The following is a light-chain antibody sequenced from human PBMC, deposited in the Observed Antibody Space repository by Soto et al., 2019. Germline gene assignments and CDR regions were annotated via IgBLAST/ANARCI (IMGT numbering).Light chain of an antibody. CDR2: EVS. J-gene: IGLJ2*01. CDR1: SSDVDTYKY. CDR3: CSYAGSTTRVQ. Sequence: QSALTQPASVSESPGQSITISCTGTSSDVDTYKYVSWYQQHPGKAPKLMIYEVSYRPSGVSDRFSGSKSGNTASLTISGLQAEDEADDYCCSYAGSTTRVQFGGGTKVTVL. V-gene: IGLV2-14*01.